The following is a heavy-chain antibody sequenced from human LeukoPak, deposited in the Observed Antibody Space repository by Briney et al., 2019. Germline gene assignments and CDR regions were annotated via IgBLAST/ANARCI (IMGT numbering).Heavy chain of an antibody. CDR3: ARFPQTYFYYMDI. CDR1: GFTFTDYY. Sequence: PGGSLRLSCSASGFTFTDYYLTWIRQAPGKGLEWVSYIDDSDATIYYADSVKGRFTVSRDNAKSSLFLQMNSLRAEDTAVYYCARFPQTYFYYMDIWGKGTTVTVSS. J-gene: IGHJ6*03. CDR2: IDDSDATI. V-gene: IGHV3-11*01.